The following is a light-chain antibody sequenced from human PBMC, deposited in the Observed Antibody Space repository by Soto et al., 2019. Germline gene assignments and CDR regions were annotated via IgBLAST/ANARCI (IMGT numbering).Light chain of an antibody. V-gene: IGKV1-12*02. J-gene: IGKJ4*01. Sequence: DIQMTQSPSSVSASVGDRVTITCRASQPVSSWLAWYQQKPGEAPKLLIYAISSLQTGVPSRFSGSGSGTDFTLTISSLQSEDFASYDCQEANSFTFGGGTKVEIK. CDR3: QEANSFT. CDR2: AIS. CDR1: QPVSSW.